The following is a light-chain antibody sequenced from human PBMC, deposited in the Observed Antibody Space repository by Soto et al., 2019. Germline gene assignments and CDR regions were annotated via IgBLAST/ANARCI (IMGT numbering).Light chain of an antibody. V-gene: IGLV2-14*01. CDR3: SSKTSSGTLYV. Sequence: QSALTQPASVSGYPGQSITISCTGTSSDVGASKYVSWYQQHPGEAPKLILYEVTYRPSGVSNRFSGAKSGNTAPLTVSGLRAEDEADYYCSSKTSSGTLYVFGAGTKVTVL. J-gene: IGLJ1*01. CDR1: SSDVGASKY. CDR2: EVT.